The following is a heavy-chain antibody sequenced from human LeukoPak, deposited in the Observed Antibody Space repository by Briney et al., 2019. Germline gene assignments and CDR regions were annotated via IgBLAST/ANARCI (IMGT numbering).Heavy chain of an antibody. Sequence: ASVKVSCKASGYTFTGYYMHWVRQAPGQGLEWMGWISAYNGNTNYAQKLQGRVTITTDTSTSAAYMELRSLRSDDTAVYYCARDRRNILTGQPTDYWGQGTLVTVSS. CDR1: GYTFTGYY. CDR3: ARDRRNILTGQPTDY. V-gene: IGHV1-18*04. CDR2: ISAYNGNT. D-gene: IGHD3-9*01. J-gene: IGHJ4*02.